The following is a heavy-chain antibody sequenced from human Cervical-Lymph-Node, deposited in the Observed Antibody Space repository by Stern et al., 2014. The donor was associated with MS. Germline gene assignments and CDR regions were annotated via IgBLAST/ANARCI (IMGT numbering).Heavy chain of an antibody. J-gene: IGHJ4*02. Sequence: QVQLVQSGAEVRTPGSSVKVSCKASGGTFSRYGISWVRQAPGQGLEWMGGIIPVVGTADYAEQFQGRVTITADGSTSTAYMELSSLTSADTAVYYCARGPYNRDFFEYWGQGTLVTVSS. D-gene: IGHD1-1*01. V-gene: IGHV1-69*01. CDR3: ARGPYNRDFFEY. CDR2: IIPVVGTA. CDR1: GGTFSRYG.